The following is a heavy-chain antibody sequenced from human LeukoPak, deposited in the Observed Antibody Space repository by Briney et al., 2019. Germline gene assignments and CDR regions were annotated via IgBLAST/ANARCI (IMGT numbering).Heavy chain of an antibody. CDR1: GGSISSYY. V-gene: IGHV4-59*08. D-gene: IGHD3-22*01. CDR3: ARGDFNYYDSSGYDY. Sequence: SETLSLTCTVSGGSISSYYWSWIRQPPGKGLEWIGYIYCSGSTNYNPSLKSRVTISVDTSKNQFSLKLSSVTAADTAVYYCARGDFNYYDSSGYDYWGQGTLVTVSS. J-gene: IGHJ4*02. CDR2: IYCSGST.